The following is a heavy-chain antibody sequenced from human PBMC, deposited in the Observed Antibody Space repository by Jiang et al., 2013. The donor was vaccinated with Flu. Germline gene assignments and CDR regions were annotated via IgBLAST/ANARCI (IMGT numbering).Heavy chain of an antibody. Sequence: SGAEVKKPGSSVKVSCKASGGTFSSYAISWVRQAPGQGLEWMGRIIPILGIANYAQKFQGRVTITADKSTSTAYMELSSLRSEDTAVYYCARREDIVVVPAAIRGTGTSPRHNAFDIWGQGTMVTVSS. V-gene: IGHV1-69*04. CDR3: ARREDIVVVPAAIRGTGTSPRHNAFDI. CDR1: GGTFSSYA. D-gene: IGHD2-2*01. J-gene: IGHJ3*02. CDR2: IIPILGIA.